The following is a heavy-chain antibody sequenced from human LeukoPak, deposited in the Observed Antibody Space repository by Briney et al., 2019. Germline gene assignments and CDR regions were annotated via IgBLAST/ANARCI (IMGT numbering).Heavy chain of an antibody. CDR1: GYTFTSYT. D-gene: IGHD5-18*01. V-gene: IGHV1-3*01. Sequence: ASVKVSCKASGYTFTSYTIHWVRQAPGQRLEWMGWINAGIGNTKYSQKFQGRVTFIRDTSASTAYMELSSLTSEDTAVYYCANSPILQLWSGGFDYWGQGTLVTVSS. CDR2: INAGIGNT. J-gene: IGHJ4*02. CDR3: ANSPILQLWSGGFDY.